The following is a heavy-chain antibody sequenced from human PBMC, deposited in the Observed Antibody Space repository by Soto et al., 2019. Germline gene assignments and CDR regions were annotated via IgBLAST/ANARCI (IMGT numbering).Heavy chain of an antibody. J-gene: IGHJ4*02. D-gene: IGHD6-19*01. Sequence: GGSLRLSCAASGFTFSSYAMSWVRQAPGKGLEWVSVISGSGSTYYADSVKGRFTISRDNYKNTLYLQMNSLRAEDTAVYYCAKLAGGGWSHFDCWGQGTLVPVSS. V-gene: IGHV3-23*01. CDR3: AKLAGGGWSHFDC. CDR2: ISGSGST. CDR1: GFTFSSYA.